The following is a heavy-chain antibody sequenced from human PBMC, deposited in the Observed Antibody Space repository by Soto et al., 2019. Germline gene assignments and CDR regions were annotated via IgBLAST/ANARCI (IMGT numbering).Heavy chain of an antibody. D-gene: IGHD3-9*01. J-gene: IGHJ1*01. V-gene: IGHV3-23*01. CDR3: AKDSPVGVPLLRDLHD. CDR2: ISGSGGST. Sequence: GGSLRLSCAASGFTFSDYGMSWVCQAPGKGLEWVSVISGSGGSTYYADSVKGRFTLSRDNSKNTVYLQMNSLRAEATAVYYCAKDSPVGVPLLRDLHDWGQGTLVTVSS. CDR1: GFTFSDYG.